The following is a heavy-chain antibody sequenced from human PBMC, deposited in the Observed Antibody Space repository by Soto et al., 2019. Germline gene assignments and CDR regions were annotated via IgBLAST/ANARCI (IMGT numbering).Heavy chain of an antibody. J-gene: IGHJ4*02. V-gene: IGHV4-39*01. CDR2: IYYSGGT. Sequence: SETLSLTCNVSGGPINSLDYYWSWIRQSPGKGLEWFGYIYYSGGTKYNPSLKSRVIISVDTSKSQFSLILSSVTAADTAVYYCARHGLLVDYDFWSGPKYYFDYWGQRTLVTVSS. CDR3: ARHGLLVDYDFWSGPKYYFDY. D-gene: IGHD3-3*01. CDR1: GGPINSLDYY.